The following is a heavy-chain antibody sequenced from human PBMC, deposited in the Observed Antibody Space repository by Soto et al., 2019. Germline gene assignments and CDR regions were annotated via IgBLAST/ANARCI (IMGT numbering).Heavy chain of an antibody. CDR1: GAIFNTYA. D-gene: IGHD2-2*02. V-gene: IGHV1-69*06. CDR3: ARGGEVPASIREYYYGLDV. CDR2: IIPMFGTP. Sequence: QAQLVQSGAEVKKPGSSVKVSCKGFGAIFNTYAISWVRQAPGQGPEWLGGIIPMFGTPNYAQKFRGRVTISVDKSTRTAYMELNSLRSEDTAVYYCARGGEVPASIREYYYGLDVWGQGTTVTVSS. J-gene: IGHJ6*02.